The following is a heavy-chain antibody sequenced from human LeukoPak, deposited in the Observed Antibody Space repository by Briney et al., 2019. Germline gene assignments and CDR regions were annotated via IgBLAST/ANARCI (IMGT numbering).Heavy chain of an antibody. CDR1: GFTFNSYV. V-gene: IGHV3-23*01. CDR2: ISGSGNST. J-gene: IGHJ4*02. Sequence: PGGSLRLSCAASGFTFNSYVMSWVRQAPGKGLEWVSTISGSGNSTYYADSVKGRFTISRDNSKNTLYLQMNSLRAEDTAIYYCAKARQGHFDYWGQGTLVTVSS. CDR3: AKARQGHFDY.